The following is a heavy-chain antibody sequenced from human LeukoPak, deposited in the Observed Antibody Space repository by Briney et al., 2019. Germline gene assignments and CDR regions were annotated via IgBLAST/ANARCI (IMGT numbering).Heavy chain of an antibody. V-gene: IGHV4-34*01. D-gene: IGHD3-10*01. Sequence: PSETLSLTCAVYGGSFSGYYWSWIRQPPGKGLEWIGEINHSGSTNYNPSLKSRVTISVDTSKNQFSLKLSSVTAADTAVYYCARDGVDYYGSGSFNVRYFDYWGQGTLVTVSS. CDR3: ARDGVDYYGSGSFNVRYFDY. CDR1: GGSFSGYY. CDR2: INHSGST. J-gene: IGHJ4*02.